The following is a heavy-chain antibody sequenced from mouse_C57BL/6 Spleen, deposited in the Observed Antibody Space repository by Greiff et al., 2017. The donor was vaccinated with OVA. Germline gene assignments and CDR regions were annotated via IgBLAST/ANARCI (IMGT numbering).Heavy chain of an antibody. D-gene: IGHD1-1*01. CDR2: IDPSDSET. CDR1: GYTFTSYW. Sequence: QVQLQQPGAELVRPGSSVKLSCKASGYTFTSYWMHWVKQRPIQGLEWIGNIDPSDSETHYNQKFKDKATLTVDKSSSTAYMQLSSLTSEDSAVYYCASSITTVPYAMDYWGQGTSVTVSS. CDR3: ASSITTVPYAMDY. J-gene: IGHJ4*01. V-gene: IGHV1-52*01.